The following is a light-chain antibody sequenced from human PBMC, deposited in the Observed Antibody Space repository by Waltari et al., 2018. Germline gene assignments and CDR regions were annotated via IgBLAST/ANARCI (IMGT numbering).Light chain of an antibody. V-gene: IGKV4-1*01. J-gene: IGKJ4*01. CDR2: WSS. CDR1: LTLLYDSDNQNY. Sequence: DIVMPQSPDSLAGSLGERAHINCKSSLTLLYDSDNQNYLAWYQQKPGQPPKLLTYWSSVRQSGVPDRFIGGGSGTDFTLTITSLQAEDVAVYYCQQYYSAPFTFGGGTKVEIK. CDR3: QQYYSAPFT.